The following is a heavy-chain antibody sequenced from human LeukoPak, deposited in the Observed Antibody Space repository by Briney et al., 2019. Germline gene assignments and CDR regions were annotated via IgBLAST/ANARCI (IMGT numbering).Heavy chain of an antibody. V-gene: IGHV1-8*01. Sequence: ASVKVSCKASGYTFTSYDINWVRQATGQGLEWMGWMNPNSGNTGYAQKFQGRVTMTRNTSISTAYMELSSLRSDDTAVYYCAREDLMVATGYGYWGQGTLVTVSS. J-gene: IGHJ4*02. CDR3: AREDLMVATGYGY. D-gene: IGHD5-12*01. CDR1: GYTFTSYD. CDR2: MNPNSGNT.